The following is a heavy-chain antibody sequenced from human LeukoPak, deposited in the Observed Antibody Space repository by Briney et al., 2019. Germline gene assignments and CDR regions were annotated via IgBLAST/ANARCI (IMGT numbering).Heavy chain of an antibody. CDR1: GFTISSYT. J-gene: IGHJ5*02. Sequence: GGSLRLSCAASGFTISSYTMHWVRQAPGKGLEWVAVISFDGSNKYFADSVKGRFTISRDNSKNTLYLQMNSLRAEDTAVYYCARSGSETQNWFDPWGQGTLVTVSS. CDR2: ISFDGSNK. V-gene: IGHV3-30*04. CDR3: ARSGSETQNWFDP. D-gene: IGHD6-25*01.